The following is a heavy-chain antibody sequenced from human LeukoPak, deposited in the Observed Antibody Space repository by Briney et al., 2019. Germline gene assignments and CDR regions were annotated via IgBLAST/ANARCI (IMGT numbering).Heavy chain of an antibody. Sequence: PGGSLRLSCAASGFTFSSYSMNWVRQAPGKGLEWVSSISSSSSYIYYADSVKGRFTISRDNATNSLYLQMNSLRAEDTAVYYCAREDPGYSSGPLDYWGQGTLVTVSS. V-gene: IGHV3-21*01. CDR3: AREDPGYSSGPLDY. J-gene: IGHJ4*02. CDR2: ISSSSSYI. D-gene: IGHD6-19*01. CDR1: GFTFSSYS.